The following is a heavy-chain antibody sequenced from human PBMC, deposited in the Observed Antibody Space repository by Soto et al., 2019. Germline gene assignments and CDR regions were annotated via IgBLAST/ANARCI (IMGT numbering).Heavy chain of an antibody. J-gene: IGHJ5*02. CDR1: GFTFTSFA. CDR2: VNYSGGST. V-gene: IGHV3-23*01. Sequence: EVQLLDSGGGLAQPGGSLRLSCAASGFTFTSFAMSWVRQAPGKGLEWVSAVNYSGGSTYYADSVKGRFTISRDNSKNRLYLQMNRLRAEDTALYYCAKHPYSTGWSGWFEPWGQGTLVTVSS. CDR3: AKHPYSTGWSGWFEP. D-gene: IGHD6-19*01.